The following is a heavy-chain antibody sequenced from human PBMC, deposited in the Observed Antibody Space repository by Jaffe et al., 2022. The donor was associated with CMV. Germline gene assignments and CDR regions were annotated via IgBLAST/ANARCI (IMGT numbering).Heavy chain of an antibody. CDR1: GGSFSGYY. V-gene: IGHV4-34*01. J-gene: IGHJ4*02. CDR3: ARQSGWYASDY. D-gene: IGHD6-19*01. Sequence: QVQLQQWGAGLLKPSETLSLTCAVYGGSFSGYYWSWIRQPPGKGLEWIGEINHSGSTNYNPSLKSRVTISVDTSKNQFSLKLSSVTAADTAVYYCARQSGWYASDYWGQGTLVTVSS. CDR2: INHSGST.